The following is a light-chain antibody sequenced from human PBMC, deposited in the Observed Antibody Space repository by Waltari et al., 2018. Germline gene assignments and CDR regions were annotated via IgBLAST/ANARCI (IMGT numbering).Light chain of an antibody. Sequence: DIQMTQSPSMLSASVGDRVTITCRASQSFRGWLAWYQMKPGLAPKLLIYDASNLGDGIPSRFSGSGFGTNFTLTINSLQPDDFATYYCQEYNRFSTFGLGTKV. V-gene: IGKV1-5*01. J-gene: IGKJ1*01. CDR1: QSFRGW. CDR3: QEYNRFST. CDR2: DAS.